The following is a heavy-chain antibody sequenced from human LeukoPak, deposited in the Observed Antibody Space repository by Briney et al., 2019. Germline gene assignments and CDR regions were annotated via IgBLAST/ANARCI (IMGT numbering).Heavy chain of an antibody. CDR3: AIGYSSGWANYYYGMDV. V-gene: IGHV1-18*01. CDR1: GYTFTSYG. Sequence: ASVKVSCKASGYTFTSYGISWVRQAPGQGLEWMGWISAYNGNTNYAQKLQGRVTMTTDTSTSTAYMELRSLRSDDTAVYYCAIGYSSGWANYYYGMDVWGQGTTVTVSS. J-gene: IGHJ6*02. D-gene: IGHD6-19*01. CDR2: ISAYNGNT.